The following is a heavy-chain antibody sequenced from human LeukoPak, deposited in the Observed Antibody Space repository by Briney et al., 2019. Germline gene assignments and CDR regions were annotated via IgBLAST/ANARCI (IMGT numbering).Heavy chain of an antibody. CDR1: GFTFSSYE. CDR2: ISSSGRSR. D-gene: IGHD3-10*01. CDR3: ARDPDRGLPEYGMDV. V-gene: IGHV3-48*03. Sequence: PGGSLRLSCAASGFTFSSYEMNWVRQAPGKGLEWVSYISSSGRSRSYADSVEGRFTISRDNAKNSLELQMNSLRAEDTALYYCARDPDRGLPEYGMDVWGQGTTVTVSS. J-gene: IGHJ6*02.